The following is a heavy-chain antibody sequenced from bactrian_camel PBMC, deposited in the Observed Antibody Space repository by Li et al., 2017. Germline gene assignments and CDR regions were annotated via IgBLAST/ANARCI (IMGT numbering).Heavy chain of an antibody. CDR1: GYHFSSCG. D-gene: IGHD3*01. V-gene: IGHV3S56*01. Sequence: SGYHFSSCGMGWYRQSAGAERDLISFISPDGTTRYPQSVEGRFTISRDNEKNAVYLEMNSLKTEDTAVYYCAPDAGQSRCSNGFCYCAWGEGTQVTVS. J-gene: IGHJ4*01. CDR2: ISPDGTT. CDR3: APDAGQSRCSNGFCYCA.